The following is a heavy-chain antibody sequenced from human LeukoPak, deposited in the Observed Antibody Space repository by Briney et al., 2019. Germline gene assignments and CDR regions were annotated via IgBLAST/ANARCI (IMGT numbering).Heavy chain of an antibody. Sequence: ASETLSLTCTVSGYSISSGYYWSWIRQPAGKGLEWIGRIYTSGSTNYNPSLKGRVTMSVDTSKNQFSLKLSSVTAADTAVYYCAREAGVGAFWFDPWGQGTLVTVSS. J-gene: IGHJ5*02. V-gene: IGHV4-4*07. CDR1: GYSISSGYY. CDR3: AREAGVGAFWFDP. CDR2: IYTSGST. D-gene: IGHD1-26*01.